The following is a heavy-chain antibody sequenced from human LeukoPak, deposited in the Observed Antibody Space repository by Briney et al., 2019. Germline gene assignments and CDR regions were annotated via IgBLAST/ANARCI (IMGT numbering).Heavy chain of an antibody. J-gene: IGHJ4*02. Sequence: SGGSLRLSCAASGFTFSSYWMHWVRQAPGKGLVWVSNINSDGRRTSYADSVKGRFTISRDNAKNTLYLQMNSLRAGDTAVDYCARESMELVRFDLWGQRALVTVSS. CDR3: ARESMELVRFDL. V-gene: IGHV3-74*01. CDR2: INSDGRRT. D-gene: IGHD6-13*01. CDR1: GFTFSSYW.